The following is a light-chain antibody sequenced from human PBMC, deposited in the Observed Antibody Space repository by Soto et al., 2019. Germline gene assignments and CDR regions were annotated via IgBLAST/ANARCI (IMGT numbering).Light chain of an antibody. Sequence: DIQMTQSPSTLSASVGDTVTVTCRASQSVSGWLAWYQQKPGEAPKLLIYDASALPPGVPSRFSGSGSGTKFTLTIASRQPDDVATYYCQQYETFSGTFGPGTKVEI. CDR1: QSVSGW. CDR3: QQYETFSGT. CDR2: DAS. V-gene: IGKV1-5*01. J-gene: IGKJ1*01.